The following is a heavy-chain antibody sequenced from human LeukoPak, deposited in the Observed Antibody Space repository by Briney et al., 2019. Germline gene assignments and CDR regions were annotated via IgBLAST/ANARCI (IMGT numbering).Heavy chain of an antibody. J-gene: IGHJ4*02. CDR1: GFTFSIYG. Sequence: GGSLRLSCAASGFTFSIYGMHWVRQAPGKGLEWVAVISYDGSDKYYADSVKGRFTISRDNSKNTLYLQMNSLRAEDTAVYYCAKGPDSGGYYYYVDYWGRGTLVTVSS. CDR2: ISYDGSDK. D-gene: IGHD3-22*01. CDR3: AKGPDSGGYYYYVDY. V-gene: IGHV3-30*18.